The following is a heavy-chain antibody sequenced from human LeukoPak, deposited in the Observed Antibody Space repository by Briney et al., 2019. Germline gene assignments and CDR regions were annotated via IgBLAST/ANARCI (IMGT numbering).Heavy chain of an antibody. CDR3: ARDPYDSSGYYFGH. Sequence: GGSLRLSCTGSGFIFGNYALSWFRQAPGKGLEWVGFIRSKAFGGTGEYASAVKGRFIISRDDSKNIAYLQMKSLKIEDTAVYYCARDPYDSSGYYFGHWGQGTLVTVSS. J-gene: IGHJ4*02. V-gene: IGHV3-49*03. D-gene: IGHD3-22*01. CDR2: IRSKAFGGTG. CDR1: GFIFGNYA.